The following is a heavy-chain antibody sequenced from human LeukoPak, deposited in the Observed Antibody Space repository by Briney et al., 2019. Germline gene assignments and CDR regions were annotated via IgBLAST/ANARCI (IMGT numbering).Heavy chain of an antibody. CDR3: ARDPLGIIVAATQLSGYFQH. CDR1: GFTISNYW. Sequence: GGSLRLSCVGSGFTISNYWMHWVRQAPGTGLVWVSRIHPDGSITTYADSVKGRFTISRDNAKNTLYLQMNSLRVEDTAVYYCARDPLGIIVAATQLSGYFQHWGQGTLVTVSS. V-gene: IGHV3-74*03. CDR2: IHPDGSIT. J-gene: IGHJ1*01. D-gene: IGHD6-19*01.